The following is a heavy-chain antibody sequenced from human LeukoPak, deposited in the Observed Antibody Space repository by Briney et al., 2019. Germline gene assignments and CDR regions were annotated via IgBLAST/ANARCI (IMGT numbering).Heavy chain of an antibody. Sequence: PGESLKISCKASGYSFSSYWIGWVRQMPGKGLELMGIIYPGDSDTRYSPSFQGQVTISADKSIGTVYLQWSSLKASDTAVYYCARQSRDGSKTRGYYFDYWGQGTLVTVSS. V-gene: IGHV5-51*01. J-gene: IGHJ4*02. CDR3: ARQSRDGSKTRGYYFDY. CDR1: GYSFSSYW. D-gene: IGHD3-10*01. CDR2: IYPGDSDT.